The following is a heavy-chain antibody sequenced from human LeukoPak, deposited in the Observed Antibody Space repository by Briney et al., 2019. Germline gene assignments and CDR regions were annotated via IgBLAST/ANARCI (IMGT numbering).Heavy chain of an antibody. CDR1: GGSFSGYY. Sequence: SETLSLTCAVYGGSFSGYYWSWIRQPPGKGLEWIGEINHSGSTNYNPSLKSRVTISVDTSKNQFSLKLSSVTAADTAVYYCASLNAAYFDYWGQGTLVTVSS. CDR3: ASLNAAYFDY. D-gene: IGHD6-25*01. J-gene: IGHJ4*02. CDR2: INHSGST. V-gene: IGHV4-34*01.